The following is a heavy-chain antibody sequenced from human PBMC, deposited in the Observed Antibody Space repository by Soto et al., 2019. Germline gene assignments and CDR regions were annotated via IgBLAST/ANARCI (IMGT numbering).Heavy chain of an antibody. V-gene: IGHV1-69*01. CDR1: GGTFSSYA. CDR2: IIPIFGTA. Sequence: QVQLVQSGADVKKPGSSGKVSCKASGGTFSSYAISWVRKAPGQGLEWMGGIIPIFGTANYAQKFQGRVTITADESTSTAYRELSSLRSEDTAVYYCARGRLGIVVVPAAIVRAFDPWGQGTLVTVSS. J-gene: IGHJ5*02. D-gene: IGHD2-2*01. CDR3: ARGRLGIVVVPAAIVRAFDP.